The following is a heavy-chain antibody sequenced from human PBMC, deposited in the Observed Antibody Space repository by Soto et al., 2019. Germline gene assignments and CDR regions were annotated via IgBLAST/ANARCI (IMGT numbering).Heavy chain of an antibody. J-gene: IGHJ3*02. CDR1: GFTFSSYG. CDR2: IWYDGSNK. D-gene: IGHD6-6*01. Sequence: GGSLRLSCAASGFTFSSYGMHWVRQAPGKGLEWVAVIWYDGSNKYYADSVKGRFTISRDNSKNTLYLQMNSLRAEDTAVYYCASRNEYSSSSDALDIWGQGTMVTVSS. V-gene: IGHV3-33*01. CDR3: ASRNEYSSSSDALDI.